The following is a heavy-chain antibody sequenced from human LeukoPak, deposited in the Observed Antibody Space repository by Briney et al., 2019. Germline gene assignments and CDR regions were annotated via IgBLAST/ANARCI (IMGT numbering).Heavy chain of an antibody. CDR1: GFTVSSTE. Sequence: GGSLRLSCAASGFTVSSTEMSWVRQAPGKGLEWVSSINGDSTYYADSRKGRFTISRDNSKNTLYVQMNSLKTEDTAVYYCTTDRDTYGDSVDYWGQGTLVTVSS. CDR3: TTDRDTYGDSVDY. J-gene: IGHJ4*02. CDR2: INGDST. D-gene: IGHD4-17*01. V-gene: IGHV3-38-3*01.